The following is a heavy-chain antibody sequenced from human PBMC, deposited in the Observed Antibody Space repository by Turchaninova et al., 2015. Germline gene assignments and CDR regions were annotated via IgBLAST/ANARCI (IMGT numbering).Heavy chain of an antibody. J-gene: IGHJ1*01. Sequence: QLQLQESGQGLVKPSETLSLPCTVSGGSLSSSTYYWGGRRQRPGKGRDWIWTIYYSGTTYHSPSLRSRVTMSLDMSENQLSLKLSSVTAADTAIYYCARFLSSSWELGNGYFQHWGQGTLVTVSS. CDR1: GGSLSSSTYY. CDR2: IYYSGTT. D-gene: IGHD6-13*01. V-gene: IGHV4-39*07. CDR3: ARFLSSSWELGNGYFQH.